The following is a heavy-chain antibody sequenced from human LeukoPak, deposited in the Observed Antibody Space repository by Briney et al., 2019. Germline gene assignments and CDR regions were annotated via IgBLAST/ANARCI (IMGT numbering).Heavy chain of an antibody. Sequence: SETLSLTCTVSGGSISSSSYYWGWIRQPPGKGLEWIGSIYYSGSTYYNPSLKSRATISVDTSKNQFSLKLSSVTAADTAVYYCARVGDGLAGYFDLWGRGTLVTVSS. CDR2: IYYSGST. J-gene: IGHJ2*01. CDR1: GGSISSSSYY. CDR3: ARVGDGLAGYFDL. D-gene: IGHD5-24*01. V-gene: IGHV4-39*01.